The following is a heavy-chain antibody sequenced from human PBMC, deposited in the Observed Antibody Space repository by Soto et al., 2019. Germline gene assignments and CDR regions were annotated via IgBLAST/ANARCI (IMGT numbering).Heavy chain of an antibody. V-gene: IGHV3-74*01. CDR2: INSDGTRT. J-gene: IGHJ3*01. CDR3: VQESPGFAADPDAYHV. D-gene: IGHD3-10*01. CDR1: GFTFSTYW. Sequence: EVQLVESGGGLVQPGGSLRLSCTASGFTFSTYWMHWGRQAPGEGVVWVSRINSDGTRTNYADSVKGRFTISRDNGKNTLFLQMSRLRAEDTAVYYCVQESPGFAADPDAYHVWGQGTKVTVSS.